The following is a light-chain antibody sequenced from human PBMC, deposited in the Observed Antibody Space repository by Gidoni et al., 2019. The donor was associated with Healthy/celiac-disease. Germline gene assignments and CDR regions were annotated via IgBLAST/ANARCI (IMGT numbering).Light chain of an antibody. CDR1: QDISNY. CDR3: QQYDNPPLT. CDR2: DAS. Sequence: DIQMPQSPSSLSASVGDRVTITCQASQDISNYLNWYQQKPGKAPKLLIYDASNLETGVPSRFSGSGSGTDFTFTISSLQPEDIATYYCQQYDNPPLTFXGXTKVEIK. V-gene: IGKV1-33*01. J-gene: IGKJ4*01.